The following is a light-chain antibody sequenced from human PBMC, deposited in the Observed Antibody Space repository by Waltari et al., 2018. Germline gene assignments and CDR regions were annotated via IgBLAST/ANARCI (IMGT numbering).Light chain of an antibody. CDR1: QRISTS. CDR3: QQTYSQFRT. CDR2: AAS. V-gene: IGKV1-39*01. J-gene: IGKJ1*01. Sequence: DIQMTQSPSSLSASVGDRVTITCRASQRISTSLNWYQQKPGKAPKLLIFAASSLQSGVPSRFRGSAAGRDFSLIISSLQPEDFATYYCQQTYSQFRTFGQGTKVEIK.